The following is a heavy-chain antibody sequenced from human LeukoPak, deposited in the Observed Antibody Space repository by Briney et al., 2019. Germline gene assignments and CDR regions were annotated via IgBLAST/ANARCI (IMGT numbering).Heavy chain of an antibody. D-gene: IGHD3-9*01. V-gene: IGHV5-10-1*01. CDR2: MDPSDSYT. J-gene: IGHJ4*02. Sequence: GESLEISCNGSGYSFTSYWISWVRQMPGKGLEWMGRMDPSDSYTNYSPSFQGHVTISADKSINTAYLQWSSLKASDTAMYYCARDGSGILSFFDYWGQGIMVTVSS. CDR3: ARDGSGILSFFDY. CDR1: GYSFTSYW.